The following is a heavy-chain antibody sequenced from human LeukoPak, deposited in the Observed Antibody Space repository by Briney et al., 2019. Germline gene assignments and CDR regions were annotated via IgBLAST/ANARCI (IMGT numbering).Heavy chain of an antibody. CDR1: GGSIRSSYYD. J-gene: IGHJ4*02. D-gene: IGHD4-23*01. CDR2: IDDSGST. CDR3: VKHDGRSGGTMGALDS. Sequence: PSETLSLTCTVSGGSIRSSYYDWGWIRQPPGKGVEWIGSIDDSGSTYYNSSLKSRVTISVDTSKNQFSLKLNSVTAADTAVYYCVKHDGRSGGTMGALDSWGQGSLVTVSS. V-gene: IGHV4-39*01.